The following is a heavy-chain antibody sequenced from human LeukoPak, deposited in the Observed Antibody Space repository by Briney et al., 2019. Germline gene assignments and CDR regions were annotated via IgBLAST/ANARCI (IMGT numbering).Heavy chain of an antibody. CDR1: GDSISSSGYY. CDR3: ARPPYYDSSGYYYWYWYFDL. J-gene: IGHJ2*01. D-gene: IGHD3-22*01. Sequence: SETLSLTCTVSGDSISSSGYYWGWIRQPPGKGLEWIGSIHYSGSTYYNPSFKSLISVDTSKNQFSLKLTSVTAADTAVYYCARPPYYDSSGYYYWYWYFDLWGRGTLVTVSS. V-gene: IGHV4-39*07. CDR2: IHYSGST.